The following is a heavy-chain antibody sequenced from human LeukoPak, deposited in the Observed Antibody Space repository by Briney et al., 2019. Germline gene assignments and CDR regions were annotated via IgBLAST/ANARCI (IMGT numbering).Heavy chain of an antibody. CDR3: ARVIGWDEPFDL. Sequence: GGSLRLSCSASGFTLSNYWIHWVRQAPGKGLVWVSRINTDVSSTNYADSVRGRFTVSRDNAKNTLYLQMNSLRVEDMAVYYCARVIGWDEPFDLWGHGTLVIVSS. D-gene: IGHD1-26*01. V-gene: IGHV3-74*01. J-gene: IGHJ3*01. CDR2: INTDVSST. CDR1: GFTLSNYW.